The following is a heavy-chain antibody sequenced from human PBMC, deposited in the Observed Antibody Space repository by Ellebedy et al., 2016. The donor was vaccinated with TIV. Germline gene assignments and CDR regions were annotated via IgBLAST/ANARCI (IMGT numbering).Heavy chain of an antibody. V-gene: IGHV4-59*01. CDR3: SSGPNQFFLDY. CDR2: TYYSGSP. CDR1: VDSISTYC. Sequence: MPSETLSLTCSFSVDSISTYCWSWIRQPPGKGLEWIGHTYYSGSPNYNPSLKSRVTMSVDTSRNQVSLRLSSVTAADTAVDYCSSGPNQFFLDYWGQGILVTVSS. J-gene: IGHJ4*02.